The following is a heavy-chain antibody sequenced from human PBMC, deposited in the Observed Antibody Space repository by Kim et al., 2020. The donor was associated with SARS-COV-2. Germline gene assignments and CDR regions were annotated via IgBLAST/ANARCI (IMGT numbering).Heavy chain of an antibody. J-gene: IGHJ4*02. CDR1: GFTFSSYG. CDR3: ATEKPQLAMDY. V-gene: IGHV3-30*02. Sequence: GGSLRLSCVASGFTFSSYGMHWVRQAPGKGLEWVAVMWYDGSRENYADSVKGRFTISRDNSKNTLYLQMNSLRGEDTAVYYCATEKPQLAMDYWGQGSLVTVSS. CDR2: MWYDGSRE. D-gene: IGHD6-19*01.